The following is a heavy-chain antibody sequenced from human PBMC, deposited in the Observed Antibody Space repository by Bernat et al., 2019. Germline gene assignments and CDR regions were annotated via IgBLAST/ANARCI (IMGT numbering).Heavy chain of an antibody. Sequence: QVQLVQSGAEVKKPGASVIVSCKASGYTFTDSFIQWVRQAPGQGLEWMGRINSKSGGTTYGMKFQGRVTMTRDTSISTAYMELSSLRSDDTAVYDCARDLAVTAFWEFDFWGQGTQVTVSS. J-gene: IGHJ4*02. CDR3: ARDLAVTAFWEFDF. D-gene: IGHD2-21*02. V-gene: IGHV1-2*06. CDR1: GYTFTDSF. CDR2: INSKSGGT.